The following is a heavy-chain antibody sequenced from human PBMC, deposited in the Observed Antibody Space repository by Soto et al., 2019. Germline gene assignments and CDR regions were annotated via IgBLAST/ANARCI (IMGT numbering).Heavy chain of an antibody. J-gene: IGHJ5*02. V-gene: IGHV1-8*01. CDR2: MNPNSGNT. CDR3: ARAGYCSGGSCYSSHNWFDP. Sequence: ASVKVSCKASGYTFTSYDINWVRQATGQGLEWMGWMNPNSGNTGYAQKFQGRVTMTRNTSIGTAYMELSSLRSEDTAVYYCARAGYCSGGSCYSSHNWFDPWGQGTLVTVSS. CDR1: GYTFTSYD. D-gene: IGHD2-15*01.